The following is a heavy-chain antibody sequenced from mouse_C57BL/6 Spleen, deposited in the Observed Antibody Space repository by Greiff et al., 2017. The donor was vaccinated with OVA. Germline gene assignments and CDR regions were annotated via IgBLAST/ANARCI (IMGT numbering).Heavy chain of an antibody. CDR2: IDPEDGDT. V-gene: IGHV14-1*01. CDR3: TTGIITTVVEDYYAMDY. J-gene: IGHJ4*01. CDR1: GFNIKDYY. D-gene: IGHD1-1*01. Sequence: VQLQQSGAELVRPGASVKLSCTASGFNIKDYYMHWVKQRPEQGLEWIGRIDPEDGDTEYAPKFQGKATMTADTSSNTAYLQLSSLTSEDTAVYYCTTGIITTVVEDYYAMDYWGQGTSVTVSS.